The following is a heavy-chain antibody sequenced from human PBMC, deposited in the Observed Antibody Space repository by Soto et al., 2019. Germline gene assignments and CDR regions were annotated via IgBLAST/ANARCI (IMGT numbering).Heavy chain of an antibody. CDR3: ARKIVVVVAATDTLEDYGMDV. D-gene: IGHD2-15*01. CDR1: GGTFSSYT. J-gene: IGHJ6*02. Sequence: SVKVSCKASGGTFSSYTISWVRQAPGQGLEWMGRIIPILGIANYAQKFQGRVTITADKPTSTAYMELSSLRSEDTAVYYCARKIVVVVAATDTLEDYGMDVWGQGTTVTVSS. V-gene: IGHV1-69*02. CDR2: IIPILGIA.